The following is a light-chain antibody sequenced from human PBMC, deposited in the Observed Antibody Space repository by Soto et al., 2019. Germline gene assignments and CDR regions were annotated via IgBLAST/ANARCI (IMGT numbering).Light chain of an antibody. CDR1: QDINNY. Sequence: DIQMTQSPSFLSASVGDRVTITCQASQDINNYLDWYQHKPGQAPKLLIYDASDLETGVPSRFSGSGSGTDFTFTINSLQPEDIATYYCQQYDNLPLTFGGGTKVDIK. CDR3: QQYDNLPLT. V-gene: IGKV1-33*01. J-gene: IGKJ4*01. CDR2: DAS.